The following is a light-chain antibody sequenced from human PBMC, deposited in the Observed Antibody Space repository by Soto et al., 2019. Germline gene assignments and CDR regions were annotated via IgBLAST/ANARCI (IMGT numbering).Light chain of an antibody. J-gene: IGLJ2*01. V-gene: IGLV2-14*01. Sequence: QSVLTQPASVSGSPGQSITISCTGTSADIGLYNYVSWYQQHPNKAPKLIIHDVSERPSGVSYRFSSSKSGNTASLTISGLQAEDEADSYCSSYTNRITLVFGGGTKLTVL. CDR1: SADIGLYNY. CDR3: SSYTNRITLV. CDR2: DVS.